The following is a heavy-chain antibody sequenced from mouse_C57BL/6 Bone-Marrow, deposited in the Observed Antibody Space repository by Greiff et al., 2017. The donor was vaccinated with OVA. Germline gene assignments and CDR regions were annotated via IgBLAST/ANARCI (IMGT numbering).Heavy chain of an antibody. V-gene: IGHV14-4*01. CDR2: IDPENGDT. CDR1: GFNIKDDY. Sequence: VQLQQSGAELVRPGASVKLSCTASGFNIKDDYMHWVKQRPEQGLEWIGWIDPENGDTEYASKFQGKATITADTSSNTAYLQLSSLTSEDTAVYYCTTDSSGPYYFDYWGQGTTLTVSS. D-gene: IGHD3-2*02. CDR3: TTDSSGPYYFDY. J-gene: IGHJ2*01.